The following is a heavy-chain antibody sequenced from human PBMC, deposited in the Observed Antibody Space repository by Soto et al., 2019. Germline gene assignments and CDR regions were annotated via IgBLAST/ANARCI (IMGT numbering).Heavy chain of an antibody. CDR1: GFTFSNYA. CDR2: ISNSFSDGNT. D-gene: IGHD1-1*01. Sequence: EVQVLESGGGLVQPGGSLRLSCAASGFTFSNYAMNWVRQAPGKGLEGVSAISNSFSDGNTHYADSVKGRFTISRDNDKNTVFLEMNSLRAEDTAVYYCAKVFSTEGGNDFDYWGQGTLVTVSS. V-gene: IGHV3-23*01. J-gene: IGHJ4*02. CDR3: AKVFSTEGGNDFDY.